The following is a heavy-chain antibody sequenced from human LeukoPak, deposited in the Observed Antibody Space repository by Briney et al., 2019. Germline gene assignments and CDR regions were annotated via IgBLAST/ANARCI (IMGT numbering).Heavy chain of an antibody. Sequence: SETLSLTCTVSGGSISSYYWSWIRQPPGKGLEWIGYIYYSGSTNYNPSLRSRVTISVDTSKNQFSLKLSSVTAADTAVYYCAGRYSYGYVGYWGQGTLVTVSS. CDR3: AGRYSYGYVGY. V-gene: IGHV4-59*01. D-gene: IGHD5-18*01. CDR2: IYYSGST. J-gene: IGHJ4*02. CDR1: GGSISSYY.